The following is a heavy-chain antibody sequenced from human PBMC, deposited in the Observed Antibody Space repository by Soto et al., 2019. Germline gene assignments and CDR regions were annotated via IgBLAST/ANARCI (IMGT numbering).Heavy chain of an antibody. D-gene: IGHD5-12*01. J-gene: IGHJ2*01. Sequence: EVQLVESGGGLVQPGGSLRLSCAASGFTFSSYDMHWVRQATGKGLEWVSAIGTAGDTYYPGSVKGRFTISRENAKNSLYLQMNSRRAGDTAVYYCARSVEMATNYWYFDLWGRGTLVTVSS. V-gene: IGHV3-13*04. CDR2: IGTAGDT. CDR1: GFTFSSYD. CDR3: ARSVEMATNYWYFDL.